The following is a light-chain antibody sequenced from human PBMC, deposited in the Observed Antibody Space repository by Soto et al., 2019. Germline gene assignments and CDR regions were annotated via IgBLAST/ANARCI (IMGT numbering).Light chain of an antibody. CDR1: SSDVGGYNY. CDR2: EGS. V-gene: IGLV2-23*01. Sequence: QSALTQPASASGSPGQSITISCTGTSSDVGGYNYVSWYQQHPGKAPKLMIYEGSKRPSGVSNRFSGSKSGNTASLTISGLQAEDEAEYYCCSYAGSSTYVFGTGTKLIVL. CDR3: CSYAGSSTYV. J-gene: IGLJ1*01.